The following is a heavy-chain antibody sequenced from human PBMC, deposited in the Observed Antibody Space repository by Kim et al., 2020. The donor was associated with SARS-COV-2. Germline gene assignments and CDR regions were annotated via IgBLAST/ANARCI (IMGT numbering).Heavy chain of an antibody. CDR3: ARDQDPRGQLWLRQYYYYGMDV. Sequence: SETLSLTCTVSGGSISSSSYYWGWIRQPPGKGLEWIGSIYYSGSTYYNPSLKSRVTISVDTSKNQFSLKLSSVTAADTAVYYCARDQDPRGQLWLRQYYYYGMDVWGQGTTVTVSS. J-gene: IGHJ6*02. CDR2: IYYSGST. CDR1: GGSISSSSYY. V-gene: IGHV4-39*07. D-gene: IGHD5-18*01.